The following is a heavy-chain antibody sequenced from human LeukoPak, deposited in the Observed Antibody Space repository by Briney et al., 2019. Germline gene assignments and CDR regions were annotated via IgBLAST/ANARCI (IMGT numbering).Heavy chain of an antibody. V-gene: IGHV3-53*01. D-gene: IGHD4-17*01. Sequence: GGSLRLSCAASGFTVSSNYMSWVRQAPGKGLVWVSVIYSGGSTYYADSVKGRFTISRDNSKNTLYLQMNSLRAEDTAVYYCARDQYGDYSVDYWGQGTLVTVSS. CDR2: IYSGGST. J-gene: IGHJ4*02. CDR3: ARDQYGDYSVDY. CDR1: GFTVSSNY.